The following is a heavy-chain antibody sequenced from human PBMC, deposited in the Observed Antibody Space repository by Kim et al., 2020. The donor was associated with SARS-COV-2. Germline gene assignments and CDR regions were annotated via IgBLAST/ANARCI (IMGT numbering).Heavy chain of an antibody. J-gene: IGHJ3*02. Sequence: TYYADSVKGRFTISRDNSKNTLYLQMNSLGAEDTAVYYCAKFVTWDAFDIWGQGTMVTVSS. V-gene: IGHV3-23*01. CDR3: AKFVTWDAFDI. CDR2: T. D-gene: IGHD4-4*01.